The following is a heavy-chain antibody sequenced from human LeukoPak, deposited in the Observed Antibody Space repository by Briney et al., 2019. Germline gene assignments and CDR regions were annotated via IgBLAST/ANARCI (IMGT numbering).Heavy chain of an antibody. Sequence: GESLKISCKGSGYSFTSYWIGWVRQTPGKGLEWMGIIYPGDSDTRYSPSFQGQVTISADKSISTAYLQWSSLKASDTAMYYCARRDCSSTSCYVDYWGQGTLLTVSS. CDR1: GYSFTSYW. CDR3: ARRDCSSTSCYVDY. D-gene: IGHD2-2*01. CDR2: IYPGDSDT. V-gene: IGHV5-51*01. J-gene: IGHJ4*02.